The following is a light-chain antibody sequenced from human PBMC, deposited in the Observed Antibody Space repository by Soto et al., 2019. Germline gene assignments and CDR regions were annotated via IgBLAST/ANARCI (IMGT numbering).Light chain of an antibody. CDR2: GVS. Sequence: ENVLTQSPGTLSLSPGERATLSCRASQSVTNSFFAWYQQKPGQAPRLLIYGVSNRATGIPDRFSGSGSGTDFTLTISRLEPEDFAVYHCQQYSTLPLTFGQGTKLEVK. CDR3: QQYSTLPLT. CDR1: QSVTNSF. J-gene: IGKJ2*01. V-gene: IGKV3-20*01.